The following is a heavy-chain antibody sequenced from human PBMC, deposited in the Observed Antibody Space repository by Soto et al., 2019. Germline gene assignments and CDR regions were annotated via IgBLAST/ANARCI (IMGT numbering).Heavy chain of an antibody. CDR1: GGSISSGDYY. CDR3: AREPLGDYGYFDY. CDR2: IYYSGST. J-gene: IGHJ4*02. V-gene: IGHV4-30-4*01. D-gene: IGHD4-17*01. Sequence: QVQLQESGPGLVKPSQTLSLTCTVSGGSISSGDYYWSWIRQPPGKGLEWIGYIYYSGSTYYNPSLKSRVTISVDTSKNQFPLKLSSVTAADTAVYYCAREPLGDYGYFDYWGQGTLVTVSS.